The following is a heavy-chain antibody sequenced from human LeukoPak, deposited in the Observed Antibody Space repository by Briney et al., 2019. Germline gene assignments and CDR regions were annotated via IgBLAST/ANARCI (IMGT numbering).Heavy chain of an antibody. V-gene: IGHV3-33*01. CDR1: GFTFRSFG. Sequence: GGSLRLSCAASGFTFRSFGMHWAREAPGKGLECVTIIWYDGSNEYYADSVKGRFAISRDNIKNMLYLQMNSLRAEDTAVYYCARGRGTPMGGTKGGAFDIWGQGTTVTVSS. D-gene: IGHD1-26*01. CDR3: ARGRGTPMGGTKGGAFDI. CDR2: IWYDGSNE. J-gene: IGHJ3*02.